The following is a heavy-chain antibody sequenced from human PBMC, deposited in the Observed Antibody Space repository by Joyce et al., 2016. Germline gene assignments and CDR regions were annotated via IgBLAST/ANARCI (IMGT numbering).Heavy chain of an antibody. Sequence: EVQLVESGGGLVKPGGSLRLSCAASGFSFRNAWVTWVRQAAGKGLAGFGRVKSKSQGGTTDYAAPVKGRFTISRDDSRDTAYLQMNSLKSEDTGVYFCVTGLCIGTACHWDDAFDVWGQGTMVTVSS. V-gene: IGHV3-15*01. D-gene: IGHD2-2*01. CDR3: VTGLCIGTACHWDDAFDV. CDR1: GFSFRNAW. CDR2: VKSKSQGGTT. J-gene: IGHJ3*01.